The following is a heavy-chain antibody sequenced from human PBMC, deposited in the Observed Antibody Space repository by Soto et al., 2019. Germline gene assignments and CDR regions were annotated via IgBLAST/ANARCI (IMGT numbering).Heavy chain of an antibody. CDR1: GGTFSSYA. Sequence: ASVKVSCKASGGTFSSYAIRWVRQAPGQGLEWMGGIIPIFGTANYAQKFQGRVTITADESTSTAYMELSSLRSEDTAVYYCARTNTIFGVVIYYYYYGMDVWGQGTTVTVSS. V-gene: IGHV1-69*13. CDR3: ARTNTIFGVVIYYYYYGMDV. J-gene: IGHJ6*02. CDR2: IIPIFGTA. D-gene: IGHD3-3*01.